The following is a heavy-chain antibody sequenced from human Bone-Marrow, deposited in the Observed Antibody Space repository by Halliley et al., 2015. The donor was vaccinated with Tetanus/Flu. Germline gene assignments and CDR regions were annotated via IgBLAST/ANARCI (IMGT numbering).Heavy chain of an antibody. CDR3: ARSPGIIASPFDY. J-gene: IGHJ4*02. V-gene: IGHV3-33*03. D-gene: IGHD1-20*01. CDR2: IWSDENNK. Sequence: LEWVAVIWSDENNKYYVDSVKGRFTISRDGAKNSLYLQMNSLRVADTAVYYCARSPGIIASPFDYWGQGTPVSVSS.